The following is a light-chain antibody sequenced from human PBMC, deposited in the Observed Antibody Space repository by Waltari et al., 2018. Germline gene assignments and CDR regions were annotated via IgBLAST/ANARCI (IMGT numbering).Light chain of an antibody. V-gene: IGKV1-17*03. J-gene: IGKJ2*03. CDR3: LQHKTYPHS. CDR1: QAINVF. CDR2: AAS. Sequence: DIQMTQSPSVIYASVGDRVTITCRASQAINVFAGWFQQRPGKAPRRLIYAASTLELGVPSRFSGSGYGTEFTLTISSLQPEDFATDYCLQHKTYPHSFGQGTRVEIK.